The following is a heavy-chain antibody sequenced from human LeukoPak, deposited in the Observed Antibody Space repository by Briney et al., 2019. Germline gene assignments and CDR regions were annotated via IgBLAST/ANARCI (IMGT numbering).Heavy chain of an antibody. CDR1: GGTFSSSA. CDR3: AREGEDPDSYVTTRYFDY. D-gene: IGHD5-18*01. J-gene: IGHJ4*02. CDR2: IIPIFGTA. V-gene: IGHV1-69*13. Sequence: SVMVSCKPSGGTFSSSAISWVRQPPGQGLEWMGGIIPIFGTANYAQKFQGRVTITADESTSTAYMELSSLRSEDTAVYYCAREGEDPDSYVTTRYFDYWGQGTLVTVSS.